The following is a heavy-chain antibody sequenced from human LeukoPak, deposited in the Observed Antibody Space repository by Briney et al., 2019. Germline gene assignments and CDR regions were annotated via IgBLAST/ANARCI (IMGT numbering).Heavy chain of an antibody. V-gene: IGHV3-23*01. CDR3: AKAHPRHRYILTGYYYFDY. D-gene: IGHD3-9*01. CDR2: ISGSGGSR. J-gene: IGHJ4*02. Sequence: GGSLRLSCAASGFTFSSYAMSWVRQAPGKGLEWVSAISGSGGSRYYADSVKGRFTISRDNSKNTLYLQMNSLRAEDTAVYYCAKAHPRHRYILTGYYYFDYWGQGTLVTVSS. CDR1: GFTFSSYA.